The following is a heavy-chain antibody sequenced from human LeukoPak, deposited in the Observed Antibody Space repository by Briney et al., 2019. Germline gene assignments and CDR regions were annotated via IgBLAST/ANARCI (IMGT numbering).Heavy chain of an antibody. J-gene: IGHJ4*02. V-gene: IGHV3-23*01. CDR2: ISGSGGST. CDR3: AKDGVLRGYCSSTSCFFDY. D-gene: IGHD2-2*01. CDR1: GFTFSSYA. Sequence: PGGSLRLSCAASGFTFSSYAMSWVRQAPGKGLEWVSAISGSGGSTYYADSVKGRFTISRDNSKNTLYLQMNSLRAEDTAVYYCAKDGVLRGYCSSTSCFFDYWGQGTPVTVSS.